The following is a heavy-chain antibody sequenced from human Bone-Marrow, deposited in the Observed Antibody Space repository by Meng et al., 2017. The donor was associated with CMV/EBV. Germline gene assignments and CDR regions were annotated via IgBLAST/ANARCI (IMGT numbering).Heavy chain of an antibody. D-gene: IGHD2-2*01. V-gene: IGHV4-34*01. Sequence: SETLSLTCAVYGGYFSGYYWSWIRQPPGKGLEWIGEINHSGSTDYNPSLKSRVTISVDTSKNQFSLKLSSVTAADTAVYYCARGQREDIVVVPAAAATLVDYWGQGTLVTVSS. CDR1: GGYFSGYY. J-gene: IGHJ4*02. CDR2: INHSGST. CDR3: ARGQREDIVVVPAAAATLVDY.